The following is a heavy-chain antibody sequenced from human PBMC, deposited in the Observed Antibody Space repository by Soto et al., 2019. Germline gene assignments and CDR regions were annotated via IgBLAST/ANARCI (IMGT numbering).Heavy chain of an antibody. CDR1: GGSFSGYY. J-gene: IGHJ4*02. Sequence: SETLSLTCAVYGGSFSGYYWSWIRQPPGKGLEWIGEINHSGSTNYNPSLKSRVTISVDTSKNQFSLKLSSVTAADTAVYYCARAEYSSSSEGLDYWGQGTLVTVSS. CDR2: INHSGST. V-gene: IGHV4-34*01. D-gene: IGHD6-6*01. CDR3: ARAEYSSSSEGLDY.